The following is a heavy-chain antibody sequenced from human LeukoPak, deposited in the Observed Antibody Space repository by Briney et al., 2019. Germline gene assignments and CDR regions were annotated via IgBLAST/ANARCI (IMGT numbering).Heavy chain of an antibody. CDR2: IKSDGSSA. Sequence: PGGSLRLSCAASGFTFSTYWMHWVRQAPGKGLVWVSRIKSDGSSASYADSVKGRFSISRDNAKNSLYLQMNSLRAEDTAVYYCARDLLGWELHYFDYWGQGTLVTVSS. J-gene: IGHJ4*02. CDR3: ARDLLGWELHYFDY. D-gene: IGHD1-26*01. V-gene: IGHV3-74*01. CDR1: GFTFSTYW.